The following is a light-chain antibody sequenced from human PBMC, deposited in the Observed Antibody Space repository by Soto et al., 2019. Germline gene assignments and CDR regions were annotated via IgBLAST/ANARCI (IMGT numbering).Light chain of an antibody. V-gene: IGLV2-8*01. Sequence: QSVLTQPASVSGSPGQSITISCTGTSNDIGGYNLVSWYQQHPGKAPKLIIYEVTKRPSGVPDRFSGSKSDNTASLTVSGLQAEDEADFYCSSYTGSNNLVFGGGTKLTVL. CDR3: SSYTGSNNLV. J-gene: IGLJ3*02. CDR2: EVT. CDR1: SNDIGGYNL.